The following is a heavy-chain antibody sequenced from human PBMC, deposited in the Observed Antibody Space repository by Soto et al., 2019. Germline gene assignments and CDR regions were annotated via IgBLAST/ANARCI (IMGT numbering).Heavy chain of an antibody. CDR2: INPSGGTT. V-gene: IGHV1-46*01. CDR3: AIWSHWNPLYFRGMDV. D-gene: IGHD1-1*01. J-gene: IGHJ6*02. Sequence: GASVKVSCKASGYTLTSYYMHWVRQAPGQGLEWMGIINPSGGTTNYSLKFLGRGSVTADITSSTVYMHLSGLTSDDTATYYCAIWSHWNPLYFRGMDVWGQGTTVTVSS. CDR1: GYTLTSYY.